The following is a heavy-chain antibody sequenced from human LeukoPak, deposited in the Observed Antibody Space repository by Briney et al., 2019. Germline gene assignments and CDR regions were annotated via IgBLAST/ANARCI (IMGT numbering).Heavy chain of an antibody. D-gene: IGHD1-26*01. V-gene: IGHV3-13*01. CDR1: GFTFSSYE. CDR3: AREGRGSSADAFDL. CDR2: VGVVGDT. Sequence: GGSLRLSCAASGFTFSSYELHWVRQSAGKGLEWVSAVGVVGDTFYTGSVKGRFAISRENAENSFCLQMNSLRAGDTAVYYCAREGRGSSADAFDLWGQGTMVTVSS. J-gene: IGHJ3*01.